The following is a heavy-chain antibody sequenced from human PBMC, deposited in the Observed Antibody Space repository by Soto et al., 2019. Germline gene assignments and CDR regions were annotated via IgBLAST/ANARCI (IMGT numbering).Heavy chain of an antibody. CDR3: ARGIGYYDFWSASPRGGMDV. D-gene: IGHD3-3*01. Sequence: SETLSLTCAVYGGSFSGYYWSWIRPPPGKGLEWIGEINHSGSTNYNPSLKSRVTISVDTSKNQFSLKLSSVTAADTAVYYCARGIGYYDFWSASPRGGMDVWGQGTTVTVSS. CDR2: INHSGST. CDR1: GGSFSGYY. V-gene: IGHV4-34*01. J-gene: IGHJ6*02.